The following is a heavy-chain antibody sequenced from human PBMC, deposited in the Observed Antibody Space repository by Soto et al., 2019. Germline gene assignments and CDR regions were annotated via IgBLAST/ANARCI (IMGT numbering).Heavy chain of an antibody. V-gene: IGHV1-58*01. Sequence: SVKVSCKASGFTFTSSAVQWVRQARGQRLEWIGWIVVGSGNTNYAQKFQERVTITRDMSTSTAYMELSSLRSEDTAVYYCAALTYSLSSYYYYGMDVRGQGTTVTVSS. J-gene: IGHJ6*02. CDR3: AALTYSLSSYYYYGMDV. D-gene: IGHD5-18*01. CDR1: GFTFTSSA. CDR2: IVVGSGNT.